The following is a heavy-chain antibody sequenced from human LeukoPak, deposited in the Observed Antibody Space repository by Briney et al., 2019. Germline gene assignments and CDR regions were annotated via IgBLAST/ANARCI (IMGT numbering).Heavy chain of an antibody. CDR2: IRSKANSYAT. CDR3: TRHSDSETLPSGAFDI. Sequence: PGGSLKLSCAASGFTFSGSAMHWVRQASGKGLEWVGRIRSKANSYATAYAASVKGRFTISREDSKNTAYLQMNSLQTEDTAVYYCTRHSDSETLPSGAFDIWGQGTMVTVSS. V-gene: IGHV3-73*01. CDR1: GFTFSGSA. J-gene: IGHJ3*02. D-gene: IGHD1-26*01.